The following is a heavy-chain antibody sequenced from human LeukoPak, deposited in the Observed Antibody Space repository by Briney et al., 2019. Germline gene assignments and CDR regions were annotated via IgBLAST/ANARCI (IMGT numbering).Heavy chain of an antibody. CDR2: ISAYNGNT. J-gene: IGHJ5*02. CDR3: ARLYSSSWYRDNWFDP. Sequence: ASVTVSCKASGYTFTSYGISWVRQAPGQGLEWMGWISAYNGNTNYAQKLQGRVTMTTDTSTSTAYMELRSLRSDDTAVYYCARLYSSSWYRDNWFDPWGQGTLVTVSS. CDR1: GYTFTSYG. D-gene: IGHD6-13*01. V-gene: IGHV1-18*01.